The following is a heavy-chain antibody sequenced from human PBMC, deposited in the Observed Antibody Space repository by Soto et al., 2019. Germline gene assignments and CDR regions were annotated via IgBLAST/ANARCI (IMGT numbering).Heavy chain of an antibody. V-gene: IGHV3-48*02. J-gene: IGHJ4*02. CDR3: TREGF. Sequence: EVPLVESGGGLVQPGGSLRLSCAGSGFTFSSYTMNWVRPAPGKGLEWISYISTSGSTMHYADSVRGRVTISRDNARNSVYLQMNSRRDEDTAIDYCTREGFWGQGTLVTVAS. CDR1: GFTFSSYT. CDR2: ISTSGSTM.